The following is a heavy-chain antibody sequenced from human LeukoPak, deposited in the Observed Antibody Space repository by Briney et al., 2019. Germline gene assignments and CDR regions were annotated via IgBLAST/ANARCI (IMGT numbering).Heavy chain of an antibody. V-gene: IGHV3-30*04. CDR3: ARDGGQYSYGDYFDY. CDR2: ISYDGSNK. CDR1: GFTFSSYA. Sequence: GRSLRLSCAASGFTFSSYAMHWVRQAPGKGLEWVAVISYDGSNKYYADSVKGRFTISRDNSKNTLYLQMNSLRAEGTAVYYCARDGGQYSYGDYFDYWGQGTLVTVSS. J-gene: IGHJ4*02. D-gene: IGHD5-18*01.